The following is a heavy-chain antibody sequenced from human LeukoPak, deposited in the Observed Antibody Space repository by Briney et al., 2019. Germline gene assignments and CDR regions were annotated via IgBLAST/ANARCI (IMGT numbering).Heavy chain of an antibody. CDR1: GFTFSSYG. V-gene: IGHV3-33*01. CDR2: IWYDGSNK. J-gene: IGHJ3*02. D-gene: IGHD1-14*01. CDR3: VRGITGNDAFDI. Sequence: PGGSLRLSCAASGFTFSSYGMHWVRQAPGKGLEWVAVIWYDGSNKYYADSVKGRFTISRDNSKNTLYLQMNSLRAEDTAVYYCVRGITGNDAFDIWGQRTMVTVSS.